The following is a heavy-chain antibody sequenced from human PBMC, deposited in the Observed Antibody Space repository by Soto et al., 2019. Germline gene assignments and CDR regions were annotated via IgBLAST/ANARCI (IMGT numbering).Heavy chain of an antibody. D-gene: IGHD3-10*02. CDR3: AGGSETHPREGYVRGDVFAK. V-gene: IGHV3-30*03. J-gene: IGHJ3*01. Sequence: QVQLVESGGGVVQPGRSLRLSCSASGFSFSDYRIHWVRQAPGKGLEWVAVTSHDGSSEYSADSVKGRFIISRDNSKSPVFPAKDRLTNEGTAGFYRAGGSETHPREGYVRGDVFAKGGQGTMVTVSS. CDR2: TSHDGSSE. CDR1: GFSFSDYR.